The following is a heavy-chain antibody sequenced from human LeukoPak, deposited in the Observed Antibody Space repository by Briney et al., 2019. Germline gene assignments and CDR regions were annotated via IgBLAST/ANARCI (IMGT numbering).Heavy chain of an antibody. V-gene: IGHV3-23*01. CDR1: GFTFSSYA. J-gene: IGHJ6*03. D-gene: IGHD1-26*01. CDR3: ARDFSDPNYYFYYMDV. Sequence: QPGGSLRLSCAASGFTFSSYAMTWVRQAPGKGLDWVSAISGSGGSTYYADSVKGRFTISRDNSKNTLYLQMNSLRAEDTAVYYCARDFSDPNYYFYYMDVWGKGTTVTVSS. CDR2: ISGSGGST.